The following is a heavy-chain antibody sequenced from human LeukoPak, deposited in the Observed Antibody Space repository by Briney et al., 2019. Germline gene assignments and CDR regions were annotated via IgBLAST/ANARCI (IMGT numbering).Heavy chain of an antibody. J-gene: IGHJ4*02. CDR1: GFTFSFQG. V-gene: IGHV3-30*18. CDR2: ISNDGSNK. CDR3: AKDRYSYGSYYFDY. D-gene: IGHD5-18*01. Sequence: PGGSLRLSCAASGFTFSFQGMHWVRQAPGKGLEWVAVISNDGSNKYYADSVKGRFTISRDNPKNTLYLQMNSLRAEDTAVYYCAKDRYSYGSYYFDYWGQGTLVTVSS.